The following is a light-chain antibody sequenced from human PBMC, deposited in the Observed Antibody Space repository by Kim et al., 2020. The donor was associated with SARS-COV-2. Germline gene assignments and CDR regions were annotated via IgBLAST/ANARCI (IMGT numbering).Light chain of an antibody. Sequence: SYELTQSPSVSVSPGQTARITCSGDTLPKQYAHWYQQRPGQAPALVIFKDTERPSGIPERFSGSSSGTKVTLTISGVQAEDEADYYCQSADSSGLYWVFGGGTKVTVL. J-gene: IGLJ3*02. V-gene: IGLV3-25*03. CDR2: KDT. CDR3: QSADSSGLYWV. CDR1: TLPKQY.